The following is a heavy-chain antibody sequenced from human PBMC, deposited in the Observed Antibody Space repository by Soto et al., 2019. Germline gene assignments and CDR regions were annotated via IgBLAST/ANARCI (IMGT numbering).Heavy chain of an antibody. CDR2: IIPIFGTG. CDR3: ERWWGDDSTGYYYAY. CDR1: GGTFNRHA. J-gene: IGHJ4*02. V-gene: IGHV1-69*01. D-gene: IGHD3-22*01. Sequence: QVQLVQSVAEVRKPGSSVKVSCKASGGTFNRHAISWVRQAPGQGLEWMGGIIPIFGTGNHAQKFQGRVTITADESTSTAYMELRSLRSEDTAVYYCERWWGDDSTGYYYAYWGQENLVIVSS.